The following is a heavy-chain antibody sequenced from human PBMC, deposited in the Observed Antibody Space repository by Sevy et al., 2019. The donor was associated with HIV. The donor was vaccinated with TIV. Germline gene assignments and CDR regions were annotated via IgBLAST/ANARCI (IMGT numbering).Heavy chain of an antibody. Sequence: ASVKVSCKVSGYTLTELSMHWVRQAPGKGLEWMGGFDPEDGETIYAQKFQGRVTMTEDTSTDTAYMELSSLRSEDTAVYYCATHPGVYDSSGYPYWGQGTLVTVSS. D-gene: IGHD3-22*01. V-gene: IGHV1-24*01. CDR1: GYTLTELS. CDR3: ATHPGVYDSSGYPY. J-gene: IGHJ4*02. CDR2: FDPEDGET.